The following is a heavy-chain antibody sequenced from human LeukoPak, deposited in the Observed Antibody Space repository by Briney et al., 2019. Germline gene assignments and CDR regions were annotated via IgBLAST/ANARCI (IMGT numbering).Heavy chain of an antibody. Sequence: PSDTLSLICTVYNESFSGYYWSWIRQPPGKALEWIQEIPRNGNTKYNPSLKSRVTISRDTSENQFSLKLNSVTAADAAVYYCVVDRTYGGPHWGQGTLVTVSS. CDR3: VVDRTYGGPH. J-gene: IGHJ4*02. CDR1: NESFSGYY. V-gene: IGHV4-34*01. D-gene: IGHD5-12*01. CDR2: IPRNGNT.